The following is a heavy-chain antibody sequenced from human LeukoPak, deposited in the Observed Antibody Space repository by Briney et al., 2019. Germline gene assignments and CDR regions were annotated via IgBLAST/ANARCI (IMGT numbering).Heavy chain of an antibody. CDR3: APKRLAAAGSRGFDY. D-gene: IGHD6-13*01. CDR2: INHSGST. V-gene: IGHV4-34*01. J-gene: IGHJ4*02. CDR1: GGSFSGYY. Sequence: TSETLSLTCAVYGGSFSGYYWSWIRQPPGKGLEWIGEINHSGSTNYNPSLKSRVTISVDTSKNQFSLKLSSVTAADTAVYYCAPKRLAAAGSRGFDYWGQGTLVTVSS.